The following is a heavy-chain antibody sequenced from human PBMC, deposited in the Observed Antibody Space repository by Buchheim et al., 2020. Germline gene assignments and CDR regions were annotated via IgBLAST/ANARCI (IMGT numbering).Heavy chain of an antibody. CDR2: INHSGST. J-gene: IGHJ5*02. Sequence: QVQLQQWGAGLLKPSETLSLTCAVYGGSFSGYYWSWIRQPPGKGMEWIGEINHSGSTNYNPSLKSRVTISVDTSKTQFSLKLSSVTAADTAVYYCARGRPHYSILNWFDPWGQGTL. CDR3: ARGRPHYSILNWFDP. D-gene: IGHD4-11*01. CDR1: GGSFSGYY. V-gene: IGHV4-34*01.